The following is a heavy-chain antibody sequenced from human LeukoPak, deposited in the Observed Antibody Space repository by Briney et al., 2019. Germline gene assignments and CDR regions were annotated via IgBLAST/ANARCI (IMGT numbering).Heavy chain of an antibody. D-gene: IGHD3-22*01. CDR2: INSDGSST. CDR1: GFXFSSYW. CDR3: AREGGYSHAFDY. Sequence: GGSLRLSCAASGFXFSSYWIYWVRQAPGKGLVWVSRINSDGSSTSHADSVKGRFTISRDNAKNTLYLQMSSLRAEDTAVYYCAREGGYSHAFDYWGQGTLVTVSS. V-gene: IGHV3-74*01. J-gene: IGHJ4*02.